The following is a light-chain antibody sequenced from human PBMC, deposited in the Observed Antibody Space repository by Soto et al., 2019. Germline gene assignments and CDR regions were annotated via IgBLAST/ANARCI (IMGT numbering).Light chain of an antibody. CDR3: QQYNNLLPT. CDR1: QSVSSN. J-gene: IGKJ1*01. CDR2: GAS. V-gene: IGKV3-15*01. Sequence: ILMTPKRSTLSVSPEEGAPLSFRASQSVSSNLAWYQQKPGQAPRLLIYGASTRATGIPARFSGSGSGTESTLTISILQSEDFPVYYCQQYNNLLPTFGQGTKVDIK.